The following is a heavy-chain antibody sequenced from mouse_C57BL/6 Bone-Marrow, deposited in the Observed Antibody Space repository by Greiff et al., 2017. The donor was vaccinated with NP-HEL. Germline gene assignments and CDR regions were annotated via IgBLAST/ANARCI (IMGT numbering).Heavy chain of an antibody. Sequence: VQLQQSGPELVKPGASVKISCKASGYTFTDYYMNWVKQSHGKSLEWIGDINPNNGGTSYNQKFKGKATLTVDKSSSTAYMELRSLTSEDSAVYYCAIYYYGSLGYWGQGTTLTVSS. CDR1: GYTFTDYY. V-gene: IGHV1-26*01. D-gene: IGHD1-1*01. J-gene: IGHJ2*01. CDR3: AIYYYGSLGY. CDR2: INPNNGGT.